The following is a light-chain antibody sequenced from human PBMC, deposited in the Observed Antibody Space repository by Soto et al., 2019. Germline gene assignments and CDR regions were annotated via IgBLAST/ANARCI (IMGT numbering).Light chain of an antibody. CDR2: GDS. J-gene: IGLJ2*01. V-gene: IGLV1-40*01. CDR3: SSYAGSNNLV. CDR1: SSNIGSGYD. Sequence: QSVLTQPPSVSGAPGQRVTISCIGSSSNIGSGYDVHWYQQFPRTAPKLLISGDSNRPSGVPDRFSGSKSGTSASLAITGLQTEDEADYYCSSYAGSNNLVFGGGTKLTVL.